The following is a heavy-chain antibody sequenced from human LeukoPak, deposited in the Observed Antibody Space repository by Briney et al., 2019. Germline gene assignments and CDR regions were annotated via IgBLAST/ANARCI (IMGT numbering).Heavy chain of an antibody. CDR2: ISGSGGST. CDR3: ASFMTTFYGMDV. J-gene: IGHJ6*02. Sequence: GGSLRLSCAASGFTSSSYAMSWVRQAPGKGLEWISAISGSGGSTYYADSVKGRFTISRDNAKNSLYLQMNSLRAEDTAVYYCASFMTTFYGMDVWGQGTTVTVSS. V-gene: IGHV3-23*01. CDR1: GFTSSSYA. D-gene: IGHD2/OR15-2a*01.